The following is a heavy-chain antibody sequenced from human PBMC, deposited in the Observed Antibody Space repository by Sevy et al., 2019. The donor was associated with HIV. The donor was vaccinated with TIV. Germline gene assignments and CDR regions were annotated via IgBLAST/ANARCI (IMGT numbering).Heavy chain of an antibody. CDR3: ANGPFGRFES. Sequence: GGSLRLSCAASGFTFSANWMNWVRQAPGKGLEWVANIKADGSDKHYVDSVEGRFTISRDNAKNLLFLPMNSLRVEDTAVYYCANGPFGRFESWGQGTLVTVSS. D-gene: IGHD3-16*01. CDR2: IKADGSDK. V-gene: IGHV3-7*01. J-gene: IGHJ4*02. CDR1: GFTFSANW.